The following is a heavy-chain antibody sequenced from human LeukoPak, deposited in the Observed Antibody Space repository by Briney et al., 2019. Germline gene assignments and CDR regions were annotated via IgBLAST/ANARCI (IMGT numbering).Heavy chain of an antibody. CDR2: ISWNSGSI. V-gene: IGHV3-9*01. D-gene: IGHD4-11*01. CDR3: AKEPFADYSSPSWFDP. J-gene: IGHJ5*02. Sequence: PGRSLRLSCAASGFAFDDYAMHWVRQAPGKGLEWVSGISWNSGSIGYADSVKGRFTISRDNAKNSLYLQMTSLRAEDTALYYCAKEPFADYSSPSWFDPWGQGTLVTVSS. CDR1: GFAFDDYA.